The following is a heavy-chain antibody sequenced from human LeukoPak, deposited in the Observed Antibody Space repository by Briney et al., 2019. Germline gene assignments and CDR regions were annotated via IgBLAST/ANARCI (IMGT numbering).Heavy chain of an antibody. CDR1: GFTFSSYG. CDR3: AKDLVSTTSSGYSFDI. Sequence: GGSLRLSCAASGFTFSSYGMHWVRQAPGKGLEWVAVISYDGSNKYYADSVKGRFTTSRDNSKNTLYLQMNSLRAEDTAVYYCAKDLVSTTSSGYSFDIWGQGTMVTVSS. V-gene: IGHV3-30*18. D-gene: IGHD3-22*01. J-gene: IGHJ3*02. CDR2: ISYDGSNK.